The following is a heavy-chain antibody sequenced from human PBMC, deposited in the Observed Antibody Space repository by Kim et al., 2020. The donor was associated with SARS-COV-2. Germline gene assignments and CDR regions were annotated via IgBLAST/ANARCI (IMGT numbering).Heavy chain of an antibody. J-gene: IGHJ5*02. V-gene: IGHV5-51*01. CDR1: GYSFTSYW. Sequence: GESLKISCKGSGYSFTSYWIGWVRQMPGKGLEWMGIIYPGDSDTRYSPSFQGQVTISADKSISTAYLQWSSLKASDTAMYYCARSQSSSIGYCSSTSCYFASWGQGTLVTVSS. CDR3: ARSQSSSIGYCSSTSCYFAS. CDR2: IYPGDSDT. D-gene: IGHD2-2*01.